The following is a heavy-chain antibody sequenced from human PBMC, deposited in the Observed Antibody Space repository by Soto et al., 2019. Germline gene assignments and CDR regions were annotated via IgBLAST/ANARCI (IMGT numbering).Heavy chain of an antibody. Sequence: SETLSLTCSVSGVAISSGADYGSWIRQRPGKGLEWIGSIYSSGSSSYNPALKSRLTISLDTSKNQFPLKLTSVTAADTAGYYCARFAYRSGWNFDYWGRGTRVTVSS. CDR2: IYSSGSS. J-gene: IGHJ4*02. D-gene: IGHD6-19*01. CDR1: GVAISSGADY. CDR3: ARFAYRSGWNFDY. V-gene: IGHV4-31*03.